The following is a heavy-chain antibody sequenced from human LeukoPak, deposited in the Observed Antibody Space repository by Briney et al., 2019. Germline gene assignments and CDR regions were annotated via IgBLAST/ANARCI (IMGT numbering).Heavy chain of an antibody. V-gene: IGHV3-9*01. J-gene: IGHJ4*02. D-gene: IGHD5-12*01. CDR3: AKDLPHVDIVATPYEN. CDR1: GFTFDDYA. Sequence: GRSLRLSCAGSGFTFDDYAMQWVRQAPGKGRGWVSGISWNSGRIVYADSVKGRFTISRDNSKNTLYLQMNSLRAEDTAVYYCAKDLPHVDIVATPYENWGQGTLVTVSS. CDR2: ISWNSGRI.